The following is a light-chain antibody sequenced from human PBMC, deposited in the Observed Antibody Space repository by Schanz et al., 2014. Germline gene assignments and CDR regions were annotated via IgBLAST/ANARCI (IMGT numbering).Light chain of an antibody. J-gene: IGKJ3*01. Sequence: DIQMTQSPSSVSASVGDRVTITCRASQDISNRLAWYQQKPGKAPKVLIYDASTLNSGVPSRFSGSGSGTDFTLTISSLHPDDFATYFCQQANSFPFTFGPGTKVILK. V-gene: IGKV1-12*01. CDR3: QQANSFPFT. CDR1: QDISNR. CDR2: DAS.